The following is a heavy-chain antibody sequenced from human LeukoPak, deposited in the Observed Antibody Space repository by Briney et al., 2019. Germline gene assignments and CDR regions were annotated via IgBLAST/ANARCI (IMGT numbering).Heavy chain of an antibody. Sequence: PGGSLRLSCAASGFTFSTYSMTWVRQAPGKGLEWVSSITSSSSYIYYADSVKGRFTISRDNAKSSLYLQMNSLRAEDTAVYYCARGTQTTRDFDSWGQGTLVTVSS. CDR1: GFTFSTYS. CDR2: ITSSSSYI. CDR3: ARGTQTTRDFDS. D-gene: IGHD4-11*01. V-gene: IGHV3-21*01. J-gene: IGHJ4*02.